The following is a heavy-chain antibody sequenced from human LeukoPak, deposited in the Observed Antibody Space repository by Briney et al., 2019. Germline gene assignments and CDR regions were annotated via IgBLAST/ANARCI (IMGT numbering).Heavy chain of an antibody. D-gene: IGHD6-13*01. Sequence: GGSLRLSCAASGFTFDDYAMHWVRQAPGKGLEWVSLISGDGGSTYYADSVKGRFTISRDNSKNTLYLQMGSLRAEDMAVYYCARGSYSSSWYGDYFDYWGQGTLVTVSS. V-gene: IGHV3-43*02. CDR1: GFTFDDYA. CDR2: ISGDGGST. J-gene: IGHJ4*02. CDR3: ARGSYSSSWYGDYFDY.